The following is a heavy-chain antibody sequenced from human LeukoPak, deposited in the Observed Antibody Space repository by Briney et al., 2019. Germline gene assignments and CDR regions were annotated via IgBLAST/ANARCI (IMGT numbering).Heavy chain of an antibody. J-gene: IGHJ5*02. Sequence: ASVKVSCKASGYTFTGYYMHWVRQAPGQGLEWMGWINPNSGGTNYAQKFQGRLTMNRDTSISTAYMELSRLRSDDTAVYYCTRAINWNSFDPWGQGTLVTVSS. CDR1: GYTFTGYY. CDR3: TRAINWNSFDP. D-gene: IGHD1-20*01. CDR2: INPNSGGT. V-gene: IGHV1-2*02.